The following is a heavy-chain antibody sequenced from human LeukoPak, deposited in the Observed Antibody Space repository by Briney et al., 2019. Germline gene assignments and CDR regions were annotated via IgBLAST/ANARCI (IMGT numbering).Heavy chain of an antibody. CDR3: AKLREDAPYNYYYMDV. Sequence: PGGSLRLSCAASGFTFSTYANSWVRQAPGKGLEWVSVINNSGDRTYYADSVKGRFTISRDNSKNTLYLQMNSLRAEDTAVYYCAKLREDAPYNYYYMDVWGKGTTVTVSS. J-gene: IGHJ6*03. CDR2: INNSGDRT. V-gene: IGHV3-23*01. CDR1: GFTFSTYA. D-gene: IGHD3-16*01.